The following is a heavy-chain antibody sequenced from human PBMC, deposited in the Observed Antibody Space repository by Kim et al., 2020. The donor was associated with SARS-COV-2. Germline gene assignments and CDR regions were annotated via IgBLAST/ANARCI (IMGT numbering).Heavy chain of an antibody. V-gene: IGHV4-59*13. J-gene: IGHJ1*01. CDR1: GGSISSYY. CDR2: IYYSGST. Sequence: SETLSLTCTVSGGSISSYYWSWIRQPPGKGLEWIGYIYYSGSTNYNPSLKSRVTISVDTSKNQFSLKLSSVTAADTAVYYCARSNRVWSFAEYFQHWGQGTLVTVSS. CDR3: ARSNRVWSFAEYFQH. D-gene: IGHD2-21*01.